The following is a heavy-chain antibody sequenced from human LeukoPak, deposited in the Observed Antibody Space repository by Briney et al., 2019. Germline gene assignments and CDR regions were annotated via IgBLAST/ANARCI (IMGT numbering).Heavy chain of an antibody. J-gene: IGHJ4*02. Sequence: PGGSLRLSCAASGFTFSSYEMNWVRQAPGKGLEWVSYISSSGSTIYYADSVKGRFTISRDNAKNSLYLQMNSLRAEDTAVYYRATNPWGYDYVWGSYRFWGQGTLVTVSS. CDR2: ISSSGSTI. D-gene: IGHD3-16*02. V-gene: IGHV3-48*03. CDR3: ATNPWGYDYVWGSYRF. CDR1: GFTFSSYE.